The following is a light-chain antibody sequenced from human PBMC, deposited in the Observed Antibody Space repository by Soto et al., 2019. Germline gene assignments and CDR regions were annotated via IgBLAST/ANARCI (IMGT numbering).Light chain of an antibody. V-gene: IGKV3-15*01. CDR3: QQYNNWPPIT. CDR1: QSVRSN. CDR2: GAS. J-gene: IGKJ5*01. Sequence: EIVMTHSPATLSVSPGEGATLSCRSSQSVRSNLAWYQQKPGQAPRLLIYGASTRATGIPARFSGSGSGTEFTLTISSLQSEDFAVYYCQQYNNWPPITFGQGTRLEIK.